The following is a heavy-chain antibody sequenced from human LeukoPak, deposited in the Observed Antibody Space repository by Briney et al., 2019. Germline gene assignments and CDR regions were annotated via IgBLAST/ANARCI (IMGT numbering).Heavy chain of an antibody. CDR3: ARVDSSSSGGAEY. CDR2: ISYDGSDK. J-gene: IGHJ4*02. D-gene: IGHD6-6*01. Sequence: GGSLRLSCAASGFTFSAYGMHWVRQAPGKGLDWVAVISYDGSDKYYAASVKGRFTISRDNSKNTLFLQMNSLRAEDTAVYYCARVDSSSSGGAEYWGQGTLVTVSS. CDR1: GFTFSAYG. V-gene: IGHV3-30*03.